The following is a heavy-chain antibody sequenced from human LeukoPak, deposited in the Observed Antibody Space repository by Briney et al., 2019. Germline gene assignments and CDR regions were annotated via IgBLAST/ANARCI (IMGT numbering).Heavy chain of an antibody. J-gene: IGHJ4*02. D-gene: IGHD3-22*01. CDR2: ISGDSSDI. V-gene: IGHV3-21*01. CDR1: GFTFKNYA. CDR3: ARRGYSDSSGYDY. Sequence: GGSLRLSCAPSGFTFKNYAMNWVRQAPGKGLERVSSISGDSSDIYYADSVVSRSTISRDNAKNSVYLQINSLRAEDTAIYYCARRGYSDSSGYDYWGQGTLVTVSS.